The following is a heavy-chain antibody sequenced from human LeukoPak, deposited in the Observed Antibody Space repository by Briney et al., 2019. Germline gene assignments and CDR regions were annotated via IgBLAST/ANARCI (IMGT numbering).Heavy chain of an antibody. V-gene: IGHV4-59*01. Sequence: SETLSLTCTVSGGSISSYYWSWIRQPPGKGLEWIGCIYHSGSTNYNPSLKSRVTISVDTSKNQFSLKLSSVTAADTAVYYCARGTLEYSSSWYNYYYGMDVWGPGTTVTVSS. CDR2: IYHSGST. CDR1: GGSISSYY. D-gene: IGHD6-13*01. J-gene: IGHJ6*02. CDR3: ARGTLEYSSSWYNYYYGMDV.